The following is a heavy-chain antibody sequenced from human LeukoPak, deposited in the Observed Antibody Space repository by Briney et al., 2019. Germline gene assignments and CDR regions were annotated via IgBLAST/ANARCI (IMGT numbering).Heavy chain of an antibody. D-gene: IGHD5-18*01. J-gene: IGHJ5*02. V-gene: IGHV1-24*01. CDR3: ATARQLWLSAEFDP. CDR1: GYTLTELS. Sequence: ASVKVSCKVSGYTLTELSMHWERQAPGKGLEWMGGFDPEDGETIYAQKFQGRVTMTEDTSTDTAYMELSSLRSEDTAVYYCATARQLWLSAEFDPWGQGTLVTVSS. CDR2: FDPEDGET.